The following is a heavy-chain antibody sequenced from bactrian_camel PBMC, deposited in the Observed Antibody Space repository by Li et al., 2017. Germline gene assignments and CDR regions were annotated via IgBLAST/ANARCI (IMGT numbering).Heavy chain of an antibody. CDR1: GFTFSSYY. Sequence: QLVESGGGLVQPGGSLRLSCAASGFTFSSYYMSWVRQAPGKGVEWVSSIYTGGGSTYYADSVKGRFTISRDNAKNTLSLQMNSLKTDDTAVYYCAQIGRWAYVPLWTTGAKEPRSPSP. V-gene: IGHV3S29*01. CDR2: IYTGGGST. J-gene: IGHJ7*01. D-gene: IGHD1*01.